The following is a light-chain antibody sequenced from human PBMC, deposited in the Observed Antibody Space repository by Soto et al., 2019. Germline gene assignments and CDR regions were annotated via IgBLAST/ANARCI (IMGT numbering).Light chain of an antibody. CDR3: SSYTSSSTLMV. J-gene: IGLJ2*01. V-gene: IGLV2-14*01. Sequence: QSALTQPASVSGSPGQSITISCTGTSSDVGGYNYVSWYQQHPGKAPKLMIYDVSNRPSGVSNRFSGSESGNTASLTISGXXXXXXXXXXCSSYTSSSTLMVFGGGTK. CDR2: DVS. CDR1: SSDVGGYNY.